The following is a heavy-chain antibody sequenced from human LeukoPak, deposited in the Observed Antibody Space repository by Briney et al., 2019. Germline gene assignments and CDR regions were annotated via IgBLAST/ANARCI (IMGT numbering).Heavy chain of an antibody. V-gene: IGHV1-2*02. CDR3: ARDGAYYYYYMDV. D-gene: IGHD3-16*01. CDR2: INPNSGGT. Sequence: ASVKVSCKASGYAFTGYYMHWVRQAPGQGLEWMGWINPNSGGTNYAQKFQGRVTMTRDTSISTAYMELSRLRSDDTAVYYCARDGAYYYYYMDVWGKGTTVTVSS. CDR1: GYAFTGYY. J-gene: IGHJ6*03.